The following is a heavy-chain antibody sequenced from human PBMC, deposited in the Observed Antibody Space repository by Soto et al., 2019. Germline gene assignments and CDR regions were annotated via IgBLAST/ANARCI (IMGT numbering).Heavy chain of an antibody. Sequence: ASVKVSCKASGYTFTSYCISWVRQAPGQGLEWMGWISAYNGNTNYAQKLQGRVTMTTDTSTSTAYMELRSLRSDDTAVYYCARDSSYDFWSGYSAPDAFDIWGQGTMVTVSS. V-gene: IGHV1-18*01. CDR3: ARDSSYDFWSGYSAPDAFDI. J-gene: IGHJ3*02. CDR2: ISAYNGNT. CDR1: GYTFTSYC. D-gene: IGHD3-3*01.